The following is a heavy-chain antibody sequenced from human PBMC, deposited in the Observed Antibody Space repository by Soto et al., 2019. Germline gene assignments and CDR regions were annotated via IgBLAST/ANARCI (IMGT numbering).Heavy chain of an antibody. V-gene: IGHV3-7*05. CDR1: GVLFSASW. CDR3: AVHSGVTFDS. D-gene: IGHD2-15*01. CDR2: IKQDGSEQ. Sequence: GGSLRLSCAASGVLFSASWMTWVRQAPGKGLEWVANIKQDGSEQYYVDSVKGRFTISRDNAENSLYLHMNSLRAEDTAVYYCAVHSGVTFDSWGQGALVTVSS. J-gene: IGHJ4*02.